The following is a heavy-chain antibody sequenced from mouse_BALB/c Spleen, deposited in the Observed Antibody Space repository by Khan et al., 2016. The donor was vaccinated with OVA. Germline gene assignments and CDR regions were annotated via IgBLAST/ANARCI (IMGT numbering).Heavy chain of an antibody. CDR2: IYPGTDNT. CDR3: AREESLDYFVY. J-gene: IGHJ2*01. V-gene: IGHV1-76*01. CDR1: GYIFTNYW. D-gene: IGHD6-2*01. Sequence: VELVESGAELVRPGASVKLSCRTSGYIFTNYWIHWVKQRSGQGLEWIARIYPGTDNTYYNEKLKDKATLTADRSSSTAYMQLSSLKSEDSAVYFCAREESLDYFVYWGQGTTLTVSS.